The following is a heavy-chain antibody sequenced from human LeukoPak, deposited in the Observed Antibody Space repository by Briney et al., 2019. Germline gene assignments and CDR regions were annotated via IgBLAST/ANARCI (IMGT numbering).Heavy chain of an antibody. D-gene: IGHD2-15*01. CDR3: VREAGYCAPVCVKTNWFDP. CDR2: ISNGKT. Sequence: GGSLILSWAASGFPFSSHAMSWVRQPPGKGLEGVAAISNGKTYYTDSVRGRLAISRDASTYTVYLHMNSLRGEDTALYHCVREAGYCAPVCVKTNWFDPWGQGTLVTVSS. CDR1: GFPFSSHA. V-gene: IGHV3-23*01. J-gene: IGHJ5*02.